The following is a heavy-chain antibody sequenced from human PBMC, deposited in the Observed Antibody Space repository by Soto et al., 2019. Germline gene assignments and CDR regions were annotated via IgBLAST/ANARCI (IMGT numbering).Heavy chain of an antibody. Sequence: ASVKVSCKASGYTFTSYGISWVRQAPGQGLEWMGWISAYNGNTNYAQKLQGRVTMTTDTSTSTAYMELRSLRSDDTAVYYCARDLGYYDILTGYYHYFSYWGQGTLVTVSS. J-gene: IGHJ4*02. D-gene: IGHD3-9*01. V-gene: IGHV1-18*01. CDR1: GYTFTSYG. CDR2: ISAYNGNT. CDR3: ARDLGYYDILTGYYHYFSY.